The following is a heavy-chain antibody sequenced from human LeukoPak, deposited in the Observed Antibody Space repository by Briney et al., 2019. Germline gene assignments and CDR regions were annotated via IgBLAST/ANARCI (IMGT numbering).Heavy chain of an antibody. J-gene: IGHJ4*02. D-gene: IGHD6-13*01. Sequence: SQTLSLTCAISGDSVSSNSAAWTWIRQSPSRGLEWLGRTYYRSKWYNDYAVSVKSRITINPDTSKNQFSLQLNSVTPEDTAVYYCAREGRGSWYGVDYWGQGTLVTVPS. CDR3: AREGRGSWYGVDY. V-gene: IGHV6-1*01. CDR2: TYYRSKWYN. CDR1: GDSVSSNSAA.